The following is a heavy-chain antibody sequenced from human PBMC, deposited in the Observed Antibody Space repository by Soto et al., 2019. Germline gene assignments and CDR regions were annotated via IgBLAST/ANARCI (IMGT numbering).Heavy chain of an antibody. D-gene: IGHD6-19*01. CDR2: IYHSGST. CDR3: XXXXXXGAVAVDY. J-gene: IGHJ4*02. CDR1: GGSISSGGYS. Sequence: QLQLQESGSGLVKPSQTLSLTCAVSGGSISSGGYSWSWIRQPPGKGLEWIGYIYHSGSTYYNPSLKXXXXXXXXXXXXXXXXXXXXXXXXDXAVYYXXXXXXXGAVAVDYWGQGTLVTVSS. V-gene: IGHV4-30-2*01.